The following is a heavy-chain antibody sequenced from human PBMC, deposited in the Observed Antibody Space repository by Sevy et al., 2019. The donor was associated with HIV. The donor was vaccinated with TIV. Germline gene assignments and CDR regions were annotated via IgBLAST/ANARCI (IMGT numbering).Heavy chain of an antibody. J-gene: IGHJ6*02. CDR3: AKQLYGRSGYCSSPSCYRGEDYYHGMDV. CDR2: ISGNGGNI. Sequence: GGSLRLSCAASRFTFNNYAMTWVRQAPGKGLEWVSTISGNGGNIYYADSVKGRFTISRDNSENTLFLQMNSLRAEDTAVYCCAKQLYGRSGYCSSPSCYRGEDYYHGMDVWGQGTTVTVSS. CDR1: RFTFNNYA. V-gene: IGHV3-23*01. D-gene: IGHD2-2*02.